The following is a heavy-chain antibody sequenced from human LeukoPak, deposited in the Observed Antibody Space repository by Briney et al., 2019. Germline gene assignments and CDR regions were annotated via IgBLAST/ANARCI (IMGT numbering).Heavy chain of an antibody. CDR3: ARGSLVPAAIDYYYGMDV. V-gene: IGHV3-66*01. CDR1: GFTVSSNY. CDR2: IYSGGST. D-gene: IGHD2-2*01. Sequence: PGGSLRLSCAASGFTVSSNYMSWVRRAPGKGLEWVSVIYSGGSTYYADSVKGRFTISRDNSKNTLYLQMNSLRAEDTAVYYCARGSLVPAAIDYYYGMDVWGQGTTVTVSS. J-gene: IGHJ6*02.